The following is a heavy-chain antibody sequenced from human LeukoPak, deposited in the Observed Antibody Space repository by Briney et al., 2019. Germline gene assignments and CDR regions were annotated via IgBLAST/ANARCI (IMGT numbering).Heavy chain of an antibody. CDR2: INSDGSST. CDR3: ARAPRYDFWSGYYTDPAFDY. Sequence: GGSLRLSCAASGFTFSSYWMHWVRQAPGKGPVWVSRINSDGSSTSYADSVKGRFTISRDNAKNTLYLQMNSLRAEDTAVYYCARAPRYDFWSGYYTDPAFDYWGQGTLVTVSS. J-gene: IGHJ4*02. CDR1: GFTFSSYW. V-gene: IGHV3-74*01. D-gene: IGHD3-3*01.